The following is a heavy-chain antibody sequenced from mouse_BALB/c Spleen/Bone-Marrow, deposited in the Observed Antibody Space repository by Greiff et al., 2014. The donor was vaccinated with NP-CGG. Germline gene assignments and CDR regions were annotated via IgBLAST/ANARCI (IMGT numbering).Heavy chain of an antibody. CDR3: ASYHSPGYAMDY. J-gene: IGHJ4*01. CDR2: IDPYNGGT. Sequence: EVQVVESGPELVKPGASVKVSCKASGYSFTDYNMYWVKQSHGKSLEWIGYIDPYNGGTSYNQKFKGKATLTVDKSSSTASMHLNSLTSEDSAVYYCASYHSPGYAMDYWGQGTSVTVSS. CDR1: GYSFTDYN. V-gene: IGHV1S135*01. D-gene: IGHD6-1*01.